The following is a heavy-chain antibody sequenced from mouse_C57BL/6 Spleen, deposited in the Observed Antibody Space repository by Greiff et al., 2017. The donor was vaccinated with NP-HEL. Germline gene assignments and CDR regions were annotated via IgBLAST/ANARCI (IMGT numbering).Heavy chain of an antibody. D-gene: IGHD1-1*01. CDR3: ASRGYYYYGSSYEDWYFDV. CDR1: GYTFTSYD. Sequence: VQLQQSGPELVKPGASVKLSCKASGYTFTSYDINWVKQRPGPGLEWIGWIYPRDGSTKYNEKFKGKATLTVDTSSSTAYMELHSLTSEDSAVYFCASRGYYYYGSSYEDWYFDVWGTGTTVTVSS. CDR2: IYPRDGST. J-gene: IGHJ1*03. V-gene: IGHV1-85*01.